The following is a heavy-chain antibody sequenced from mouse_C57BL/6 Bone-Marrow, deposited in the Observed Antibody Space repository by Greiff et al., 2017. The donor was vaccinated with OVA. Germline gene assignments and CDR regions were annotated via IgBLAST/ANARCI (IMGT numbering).Heavy chain of an antibody. CDR1: GFNIKDYY. CDR3: ARPYGSSPFAY. D-gene: IGHD1-1*01. Sequence: EVQLQQSGAELVKPGASVKLSCTASGFNIKDYYMHWVKQRTEQGLEWIGRIAPEDGETKYAPKFQGQATITADTSSNTAYLQLRSLTSEDTAVYYCARPYGSSPFAYWGQGTLVTVSA. J-gene: IGHJ3*01. V-gene: IGHV14-2*01. CDR2: IAPEDGET.